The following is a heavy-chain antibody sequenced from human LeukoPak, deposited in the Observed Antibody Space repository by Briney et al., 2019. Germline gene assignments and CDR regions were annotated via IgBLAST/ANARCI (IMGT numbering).Heavy chain of an antibody. CDR3: AKGGLSYWGDRGFYFDY. CDR2: IGGSGGST. J-gene: IGHJ4*02. V-gene: IGHV3-23*01. D-gene: IGHD2-8*02. CDR1: VFTFSSYA. Sequence: GGSLRLSCAASVFTFSSYAMSWVREAPGKGLEWVSAIGGSGGSTYYADSVKGRFTISRDNSKNTLYLQMNSLRAEDTAVYYCAKGGLSYWGDRGFYFDYWGQGTLVTVSS.